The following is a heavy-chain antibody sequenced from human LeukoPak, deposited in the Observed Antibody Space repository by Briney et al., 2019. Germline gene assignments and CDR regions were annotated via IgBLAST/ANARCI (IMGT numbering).Heavy chain of an antibody. Sequence: GGSLRLSCAASGFTVSSNYMSWVRQAPGKGLEWVSVIYSGGSTYYADSVKGRFTISRDNSKNTLYLQMNSLRAEDTAVYYCARVLVDIVATGFDYWGQGTLVTVSS. V-gene: IGHV3-66*01. J-gene: IGHJ4*02. D-gene: IGHD5-12*01. CDR1: GFTVSSNY. CDR2: IYSGGST. CDR3: ARVLVDIVATGFDY.